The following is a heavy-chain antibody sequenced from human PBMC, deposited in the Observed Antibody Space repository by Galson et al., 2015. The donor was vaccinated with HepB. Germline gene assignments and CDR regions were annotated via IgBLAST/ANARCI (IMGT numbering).Heavy chain of an antibody. V-gene: IGHV3-23*01. CDR2: ISGSGGSR. CDR3: AKEESRSGPNDFDM. Sequence: SLRLSCAASGFTFTNYAMSWVRQAPGKGLEWVSGISGSGGSRYYADSVKGRFTISRDISKNTLYLQMNSLRAEDTAVYYCAKEESRSGPNDFDMWGQATTVSVS. D-gene: IGHD1-14*01. J-gene: IGHJ3*02. CDR1: GFTFTNYA.